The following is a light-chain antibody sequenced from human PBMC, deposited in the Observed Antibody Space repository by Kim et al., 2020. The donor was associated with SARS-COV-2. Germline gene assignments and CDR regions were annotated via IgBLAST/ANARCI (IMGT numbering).Light chain of an antibody. J-gene: IGKJ4*01. Sequence: QGERATLSCRASQSVSSYLAWYQQKPGQAPRLLIYDASNRATGIPARFSGSGSGTDFTLTISSLEPEDFAVYYCQQRSNWPPSLTFGGGTKVDIK. V-gene: IGKV3-11*01. CDR2: DAS. CDR3: QQRSNWPPSLT. CDR1: QSVSSY.